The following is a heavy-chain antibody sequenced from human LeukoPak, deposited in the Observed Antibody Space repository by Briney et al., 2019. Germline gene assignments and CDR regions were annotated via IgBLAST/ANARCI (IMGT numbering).Heavy chain of an antibody. CDR2: NHPKSGGT. CDR3: ARAPEGHFDY. CDR1: GYTFADYY. Sequence: ASVKVSCKASGYTFADYYIHWVRLAPGQGLEWVGWNHPKSGGTNYAQKFQGRVTMTRDTSISTAYMELSRLTSDDTAVYYCARAPEGHFDYWGQGTLVTVSS. V-gene: IGHV1-2*02. J-gene: IGHJ4*02.